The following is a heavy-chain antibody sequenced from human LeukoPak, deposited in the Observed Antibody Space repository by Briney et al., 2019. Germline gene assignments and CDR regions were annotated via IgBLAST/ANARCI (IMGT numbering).Heavy chain of an antibody. CDR2: INSDGSRT. Sequence: GGSLRLSCAASGFTFNRYWMHWVRQVPGKGLVWVSRINSDGSRTNYVDSAKGRFTISRDNAKNTLFLQMNSLRAEETAVYFCARGNFYSGSGSSPLDYWGQGTLVTVSS. J-gene: IGHJ4*02. D-gene: IGHD3-10*01. CDR3: ARGNFYSGSGSSPLDY. V-gene: IGHV3-74*01. CDR1: GFTFNRYW.